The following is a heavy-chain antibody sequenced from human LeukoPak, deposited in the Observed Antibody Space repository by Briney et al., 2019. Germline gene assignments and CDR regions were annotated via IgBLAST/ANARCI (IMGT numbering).Heavy chain of an antibody. CDR2: IWEDGTNI. D-gene: IGHD4-17*01. J-gene: IGHJ4*02. V-gene: IGHV3-33*01. CDR3: ARGYGDSTKVYLDY. Sequence: PGTSLRLSCAASGFTFSIYGMHWVRQPPGKGLEWVAVIWEDGTNIHYADSVKGRFTISRDNSKSTLYLQMNSLRAEDTAVYYCARGYGDSTKVYLDYWGQGTLVTVSS. CDR1: GFTFSIYG.